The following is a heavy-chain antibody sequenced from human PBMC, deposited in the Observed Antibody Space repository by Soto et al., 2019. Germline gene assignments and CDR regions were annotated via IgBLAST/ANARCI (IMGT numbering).Heavy chain of an antibody. CDR2: IYHSGST. J-gene: IGHJ4*02. CDR3: AGGSGSYYY. D-gene: IGHD3-10*01. Sequence: QLQLQESGSGLVKPSQTLSLTCAVSGGSISSGGYSWSWIRQPPGKGLERIGYIYHSGSTYYYPYLRSRVTISVDRSKNQFSLKLSSVTAADTAVYYCAGGSGSYYYWGQGTLVTVSS. CDR1: GGSISSGGYS. V-gene: IGHV4-30-2*01.